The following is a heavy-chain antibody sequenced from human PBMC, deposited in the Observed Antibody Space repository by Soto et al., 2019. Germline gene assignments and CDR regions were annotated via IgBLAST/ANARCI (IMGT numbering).Heavy chain of an antibody. J-gene: IGHJ4*02. Sequence: EVQLVESGGDLVQPGGSLRLSCAASGFTFSTYSMNWVRQAPGKGLEWVSSISSSSTIYYADSVKGRFTISRDNVQNSLYLQIHSLRAEDTAVYYCTRERGSGWTFVYWGQGTLVTVSS. D-gene: IGHD6-19*01. CDR2: ISSSSTI. V-gene: IGHV3-48*01. CDR1: GFTFSTYS. CDR3: TRERGSGWTFVY.